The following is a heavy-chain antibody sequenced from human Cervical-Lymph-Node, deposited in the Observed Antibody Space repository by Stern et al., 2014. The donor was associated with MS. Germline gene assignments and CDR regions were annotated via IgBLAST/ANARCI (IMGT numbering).Heavy chain of an antibody. CDR3: ARIEVPGTKHPRFYYYYGMDV. J-gene: IGHJ6*02. Sequence: QVTLRESGPVLVKPTETLTLTCAASGFTLNNARVSVSWIRQPPGKALEWLAPIFSNDEKSYSSSLRSRLTISKDTSKGQVVLTMTDMDPEDTATYYCARIEVPGTKHPRFYYYYGMDVWGQGTTVTVSS. D-gene: IGHD2-2*01. V-gene: IGHV2-26*01. CDR2: IFSNDEK. CDR1: GFTLNNARVS.